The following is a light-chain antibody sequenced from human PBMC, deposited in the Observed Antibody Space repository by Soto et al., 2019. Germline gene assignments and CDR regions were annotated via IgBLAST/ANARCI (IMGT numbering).Light chain of an antibody. CDR3: TAWYGSLNCYV. V-gene: IGLV1-44*01. CDR2: SNN. CDR1: SCNIGINT. J-gene: IGLJ1*01. Sequence: QSVLTQPPSASGTPGQRVTISCSGSSCNIGINTVNWYQQLPGRAPKLLIYSNNKRPSGVPDRFSGSKSGTSASLTISGLQSEDEADYYCTAWYGSLNCYVFGTGTKLTVL.